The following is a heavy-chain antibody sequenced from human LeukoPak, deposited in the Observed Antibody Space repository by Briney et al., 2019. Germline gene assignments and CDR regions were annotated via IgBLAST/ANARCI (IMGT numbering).Heavy chain of an antibody. CDR2: ISSSSSYI. CDR3: ARDSSGWLPFDY. J-gene: IGHJ4*02. D-gene: IGHD6-19*01. V-gene: IGHV3-21*01. CDR1: GFTFSSYS. Sequence: GGSLRLSCAASGFTFSSYSMNWVRQAPGKGLEWVSSISSSSSYIYYADSVKGRFTISRDSAKNSLYLQMNSLRAEDTAVYYCARDSSGWLPFDYWGQGTLVTVSS.